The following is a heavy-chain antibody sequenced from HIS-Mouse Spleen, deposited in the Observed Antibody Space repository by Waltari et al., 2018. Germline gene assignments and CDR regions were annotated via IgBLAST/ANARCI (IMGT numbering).Heavy chain of an antibody. CDR1: GGSFSVYY. J-gene: IGHJ2*01. CDR3: ARGGTGDTRNWYFDL. CDR2: INHSGST. D-gene: IGHD7-27*01. V-gene: IGHV4-34*01. Sequence: QVQLQQWGAGLCKPSETLSLTCAVYGGSFSVYYWSWIRQPPGKWLEWIGEINHSGSTNYNPSLKSRVTISVDTSKTQFSLKLSSVTAADTAVYYCARGGTGDTRNWYFDLWGRGTLVTVSS.